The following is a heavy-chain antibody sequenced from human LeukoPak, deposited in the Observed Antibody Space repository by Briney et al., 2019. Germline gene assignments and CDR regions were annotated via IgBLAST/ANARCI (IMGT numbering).Heavy chain of an antibody. CDR2: ISAYNGNT. Sequence: ASVNVSCKASGYTFTRYGISWVRQAPGQGLEWMGWISAYNGNTKYAQNLQGRVTMTTDTSTSTAYMELRSLRSDDTAVYYCSRKNCSGGTCRKAEYWGQGTLVTVSS. CDR3: SRKNCSGGTCRKAEY. J-gene: IGHJ4*02. D-gene: IGHD2-15*01. CDR1: GYTFTRYG. V-gene: IGHV1-18*01.